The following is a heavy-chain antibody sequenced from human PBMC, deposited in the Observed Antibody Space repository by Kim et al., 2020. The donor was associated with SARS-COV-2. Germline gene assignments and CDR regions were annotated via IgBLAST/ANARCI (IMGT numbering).Heavy chain of an antibody. CDR1: GFTFPEYS. V-gene: IGHV3-48*02. D-gene: IGHD5-18*01. CDR3: ARVLTARLTSAEYFHH. J-gene: IGHJ1*01. CDR2: ISTSGGTM. Sequence: GGSLRLSCAASGFTFPEYSMNWVRQAPGKGLEWVSYISTSGGTMHYADSVKGRFTISRDNSKNSLYLQMSSLRDEDTAVYYCARVLTARLTSAEYFHHWGQGTLVTVSS.